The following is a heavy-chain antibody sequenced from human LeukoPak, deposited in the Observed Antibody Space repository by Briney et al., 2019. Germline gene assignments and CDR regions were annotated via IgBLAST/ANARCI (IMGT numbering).Heavy chain of an antibody. D-gene: IGHD3-10*01. V-gene: IGHV3-73*01. CDR2: IRSKANSYAT. Sequence: GGSLRLSCAASGFTFSGSAMHWVRQASGKGLEWVGRIRSKANSYATAYAASVKGRFTISRDDSKNTAYLQMNSLKTEDTAVYYCTTEFKELGSFFYFYYMDVWGTGTTVTISS. CDR1: GFTFSGSA. CDR3: TTEFKELGSFFYFYYMDV. J-gene: IGHJ6*03.